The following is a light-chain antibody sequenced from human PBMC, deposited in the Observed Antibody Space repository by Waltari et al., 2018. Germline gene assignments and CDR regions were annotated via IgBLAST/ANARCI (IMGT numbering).Light chain of an antibody. CDR1: QSIATY. J-gene: IGKJ3*01. Sequence: TQSPYSLSASVGASVTVTCRASQSIATYLSWYQQRAGEAPKLLIHSAYTLQSGVPSRFSGSRSGTEFTLTISSLHPEDSATYYCQQTYSVPRGGFTFGPGTKVEIK. CDR3: QQTYSVPRGGFT. CDR2: SAY. V-gene: IGKV1-39*01.